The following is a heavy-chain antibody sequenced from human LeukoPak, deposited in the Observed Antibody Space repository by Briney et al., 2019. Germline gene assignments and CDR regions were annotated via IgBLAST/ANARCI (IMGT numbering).Heavy chain of an antibody. CDR1: GFTFSSNA. CDR2: ISDSCGST. Sequence: GGSLRLSCAASGFTFSSNAMSWVRQAPGKGLEWVSAISDSCGSTYYADSVKGRFTISRDNSKNTLYLQMNRLRAEDTAVYYCARDNYYGSGSYQYYYYYYGMDVWGQGTTVTVSS. D-gene: IGHD3-10*01. J-gene: IGHJ6*02. V-gene: IGHV3-23*01. CDR3: ARDNYYGSGSYQYYYYYYGMDV.